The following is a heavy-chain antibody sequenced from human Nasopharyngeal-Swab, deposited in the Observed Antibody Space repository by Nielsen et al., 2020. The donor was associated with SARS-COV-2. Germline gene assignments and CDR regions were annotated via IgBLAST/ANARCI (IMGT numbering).Heavy chain of an antibody. CDR1: GGSISSGGYY. CDR2: IYYSGST. Sequence: GSLRLSCTVSGGSISSGGYYWSWIRQPPGKGLEWIGYIYYSGSTNYNPSLKSRVTISVDTSKNQFSLKLSSVTAADTAVYYCARLESITIFGVVIPTGAFDIWGQGTMVTVSS. J-gene: IGHJ3*02. CDR3: ARLESITIFGVVIPTGAFDI. V-gene: IGHV4-61*08. D-gene: IGHD3-3*01.